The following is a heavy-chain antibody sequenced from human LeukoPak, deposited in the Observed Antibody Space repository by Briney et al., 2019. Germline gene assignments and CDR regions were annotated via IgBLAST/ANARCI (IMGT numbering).Heavy chain of an antibody. CDR3: ARLSVVAAGSFDY. J-gene: IGHJ4*02. D-gene: IGHD2-15*01. Sequence: SETLSLTCTVSGGSISSYYWSWIRQPPGKGLEWIGYIYYSGSTNYNPSLKSRVTISVDTSKNQFSLKLSSVTAADTAVYNCARLSVVAAGSFDYWGQGTLVTVSS. CDR2: IYYSGST. V-gene: IGHV4-59*08. CDR1: GGSISSYY.